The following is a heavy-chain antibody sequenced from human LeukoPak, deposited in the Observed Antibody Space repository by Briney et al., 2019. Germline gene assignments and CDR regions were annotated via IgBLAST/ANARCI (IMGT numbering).Heavy chain of an antibody. V-gene: IGHV4-39*01. D-gene: IGHD3-22*01. CDR2: IYYSGNT. CDR1: GVSISSSNSY. Sequence: SETLSLTCTVSGVSISSSNSYWGWIRQPPGKGLEWIGSIYYSGNTYYNASLKSQVSISIDTSKNQFSLRLSSVTAADTAFYYCARVRYYYDSSHDWGQGTLVTVSS. J-gene: IGHJ4*02. CDR3: ARVRYYYDSSHD.